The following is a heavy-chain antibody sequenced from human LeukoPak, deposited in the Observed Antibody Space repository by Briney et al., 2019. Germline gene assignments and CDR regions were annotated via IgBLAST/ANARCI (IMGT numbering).Heavy chain of an antibody. CDR1: GFTFSSYW. V-gene: IGHV3-23*01. J-gene: IGHJ4*02. CDR2: ISSSGGTT. Sequence: GGSLRLSCTASGFTFSSYWMSWVRQAPGKGLEWVSSISSSGGTTNYADSVKGRFTISRDNSKSTLYLQMNSLRAEDTAVYHCAKDLYFDSSGYSLGYWGQGTLVTVSS. CDR3: AKDLYFDSSGYSLGY. D-gene: IGHD3-22*01.